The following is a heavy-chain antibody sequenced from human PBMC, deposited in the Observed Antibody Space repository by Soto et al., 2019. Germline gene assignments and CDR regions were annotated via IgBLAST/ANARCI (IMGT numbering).Heavy chain of an antibody. CDR1: GFTFSSYG. CDR3: ATRFAVVEVATDY. J-gene: IGHJ4*02. D-gene: IGHD2-15*01. V-gene: IGHV3-30*03. Sequence: QVQLVESGGGVVQPGTSLRLSCAASGFTFSSYGMHWVRQAPGKGLEWVGVIAYDGSNKWYEDSVRGRFTISRDNSKNTLFLQMNILTAEATAVYYCATRFAVVEVATDYWGQGTLVTVSS. CDR2: IAYDGSNK.